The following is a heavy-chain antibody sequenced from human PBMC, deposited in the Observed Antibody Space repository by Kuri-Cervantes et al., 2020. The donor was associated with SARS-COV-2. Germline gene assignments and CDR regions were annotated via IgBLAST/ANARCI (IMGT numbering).Heavy chain of an antibody. V-gene: IGHV3-30*03. Sequence: GESLKISCAASGFTFSSYGMHWVRQTPGKGLEWVAVISYDGSNNYYADSVKGRFTISRDNSKNALYLQMNSLRAEDTAVYYCARGAVAGTLYYYYYGMDVWGQGTTVTVSS. CDR3: ARGAVAGTLYYYYYGMDV. D-gene: IGHD6-19*01. J-gene: IGHJ6*02. CDR2: ISYDGSNN. CDR1: GFTFSSYG.